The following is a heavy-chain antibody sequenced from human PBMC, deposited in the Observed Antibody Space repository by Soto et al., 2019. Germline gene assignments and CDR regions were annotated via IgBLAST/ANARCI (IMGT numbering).Heavy chain of an antibody. V-gene: IGHV1-18*01. Sequence: QVQLVQSGAEVRKPGASVKVSCKASGYTFTSYAISWVRQAPGQGLEWMGWISAYNRNTNYAQKLQCRVTLTTDTSTSTAYMELRSLRSDDTAVYYCASDLPAGTCDYWGQGTLVTVSS. D-gene: IGHD6-13*01. J-gene: IGHJ4*02. CDR2: ISAYNRNT. CDR1: GYTFTSYA. CDR3: ASDLPAGTCDY.